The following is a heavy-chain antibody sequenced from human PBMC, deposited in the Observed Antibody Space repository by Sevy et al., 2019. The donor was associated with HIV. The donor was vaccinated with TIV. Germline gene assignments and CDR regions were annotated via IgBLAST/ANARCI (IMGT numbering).Heavy chain of an antibody. Sequence: ASVKVSCKASGYTFSSYGISWVRQAPGQGLEWMGWISDYNGYTNYAHKFQGRVTMSTETSTRTAYMELRSLRSHDTAVYFCAREGYYYRSGTYRPPNYYGMDVWGQGTAVTVSS. CDR2: ISDYNGYT. CDR1: GYTFSSYG. J-gene: IGHJ6*02. CDR3: AREGYYYRSGTYRPPNYYGMDV. D-gene: IGHD3-10*01. V-gene: IGHV1-18*01.